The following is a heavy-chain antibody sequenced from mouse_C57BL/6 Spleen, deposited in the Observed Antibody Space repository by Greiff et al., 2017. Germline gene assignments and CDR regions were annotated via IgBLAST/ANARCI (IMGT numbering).Heavy chain of an antibody. CDR1: GYAFSSSW. CDR3: ARSDDGYYAWFAY. J-gene: IGHJ3*01. CDR2: IYPGEGDT. Sequence: VQLQQSGPELVKPGASVKISCKASGYAFSSSWMNWVKQRPGKGLAWIGRIYPGEGDTNYNGKFKGKATLTADKSSSTAYMQLSSLTSEDSAVYFCARSDDGYYAWFAYWGQGTLVTVSA. V-gene: IGHV1-82*01. D-gene: IGHD2-3*01.